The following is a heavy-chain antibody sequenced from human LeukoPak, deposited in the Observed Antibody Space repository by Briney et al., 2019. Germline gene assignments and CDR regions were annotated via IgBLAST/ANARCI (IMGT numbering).Heavy chain of an antibody. D-gene: IGHD1-26*01. V-gene: IGHV4-39*01. CDR3: ARHGPIGPKRGYFDY. Sequence: SETLSLTCTVSGGSIGSNSYYWTWIRQSPGEGLEWIGSIYYNGNTFYNPSLKSRVAISIDTSRNQFSLKLNSVTAADTAVYYCARHGPIGPKRGYFDYWGQGALVTVSS. J-gene: IGHJ4*02. CDR2: IYYNGNT. CDR1: GGSIGSNSYY.